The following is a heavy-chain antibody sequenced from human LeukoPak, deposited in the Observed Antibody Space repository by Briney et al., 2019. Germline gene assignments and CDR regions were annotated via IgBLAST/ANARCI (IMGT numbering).Heavy chain of an antibody. CDR2: TSYDETSK. Sequence: GGSLRLSCAGSGFPFSSYTLHWVRQAPGKGLEWLAGTSYDETSKNYADSVKGRFTISRDNTKNTVFLQMNTLRVEDTAVYYCAASQYFEFWSGRDYWGQGTLVSVSS. D-gene: IGHD3-3*01. CDR3: AASQYFEFWSGRDY. V-gene: IGHV3-30-3*02. J-gene: IGHJ4*02. CDR1: GFPFSSYT.